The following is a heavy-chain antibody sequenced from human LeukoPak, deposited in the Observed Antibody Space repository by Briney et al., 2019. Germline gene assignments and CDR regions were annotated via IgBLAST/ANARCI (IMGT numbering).Heavy chain of an antibody. Sequence: SETLSLTCAVYGGSFGGYYWSWIRQPPGKGLEWIGEINHSGSTNYNPSLKSRVTISVDTSKNQFSLRLSSVTAADTAVYYCATLRNPYDTGEDYWGQGTLVTVSS. CDR3: ATLRNPYDTGEDY. CDR1: GGSFGGYY. J-gene: IGHJ4*02. D-gene: IGHD3-22*01. CDR2: INHSGST. V-gene: IGHV4-34*01.